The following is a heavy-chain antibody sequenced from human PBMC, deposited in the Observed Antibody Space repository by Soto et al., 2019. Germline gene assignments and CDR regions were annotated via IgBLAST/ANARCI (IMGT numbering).Heavy chain of an antibody. D-gene: IGHD4-4*01. CDR2: IKSKADGETK. CDR3: CVIKRRDQYSTSGYWFDP. J-gene: IGHJ5*02. V-gene: IGHV3-15*01. Sequence: EMHLVDSGGGLVKPGGSLRLSCAASGFTFSHAWMSWVRQARGKGLEWVGRIKSKADGETKDYGAPVRGRFTISRDDSQDILYLYMNSLRIEDTAVYYCCVIKRRDQYSTSGYWFDPWGPGTLVTVSS. CDR1: GFTFSHAW.